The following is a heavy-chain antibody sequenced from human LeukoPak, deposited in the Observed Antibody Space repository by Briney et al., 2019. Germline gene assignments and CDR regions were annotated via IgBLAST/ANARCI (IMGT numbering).Heavy chain of an antibody. CDR1: GFTFNSYA. D-gene: IGHD6-19*01. J-gene: IGHJ4*02. CDR3: GKTTAGYSSGRFPGWPVDY. V-gene: IGHV3-23*01. CDR2: IFGSGGSA. Sequence: GGSLRLSCAASGFTFNSYAMYWVRLAPGKGLEWISGIFGSGGSAHYADSVKGRFTISRDNSKNTLYLQMNSLRAEDTAVYYCGKTTAGYSSGRFPGWPVDYWGQGTLVTVSS.